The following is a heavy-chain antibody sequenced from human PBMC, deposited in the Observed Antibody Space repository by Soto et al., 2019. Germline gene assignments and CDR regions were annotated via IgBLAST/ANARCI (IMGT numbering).Heavy chain of an antibody. Sequence: SETLSLTCTVSGGSISSYYWSWIRQPAGKGLEWIGRIYTSGSTNYNPSLKSRVTMSVDTSKNQFSLKLSSVTAADTAVYYCARVGPHYYDSSGIVRSCAFDIWGQGTMVTVSS. CDR1: GGSISSYY. D-gene: IGHD3-22*01. V-gene: IGHV4-4*07. J-gene: IGHJ3*02. CDR2: IYTSGST. CDR3: ARVGPHYYDSSGIVRSCAFDI.